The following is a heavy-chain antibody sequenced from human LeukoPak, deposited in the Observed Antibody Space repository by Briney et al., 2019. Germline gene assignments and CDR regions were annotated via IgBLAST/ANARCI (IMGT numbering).Heavy chain of an antibody. CDR2: IYYSGST. CDR3: ARISYYYDSSGYHYYFDY. J-gene: IGHJ4*02. V-gene: IGHV4-31*03. D-gene: IGHD3-22*01. Sequence: SETLSLTCTVSGGSISSGGYYWSWIRQHPGKGLEWIGYIYYSGSTYYSPSLKSRVTISVDTSKNQFSLKLSSVTAADTAVYYCARISYYYDSSGYHYYFDYWGQGTLVTVSS. CDR1: GGSISSGGYY.